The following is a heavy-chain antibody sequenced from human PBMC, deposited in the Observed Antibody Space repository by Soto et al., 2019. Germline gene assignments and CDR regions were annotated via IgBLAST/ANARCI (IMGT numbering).Heavy chain of an antibody. V-gene: IGHV4-39*01. Sequence: SETLSLTCTVSGGSISSSSYYWGWFRQPPGKGLEWIGSIYYSGSTYYNPSLKSRVTISVDTSKNQFSLKLSSVTAADTAVYYCAGDFRGYSYEPYYFDYWGQGTLVTVSS. D-gene: IGHD5-18*01. J-gene: IGHJ4*02. CDR1: GGSISSSSYY. CDR3: AGDFRGYSYEPYYFDY. CDR2: IYYSGST.